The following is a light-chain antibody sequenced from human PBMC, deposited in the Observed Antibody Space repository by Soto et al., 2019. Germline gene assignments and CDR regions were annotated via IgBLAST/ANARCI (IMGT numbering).Light chain of an antibody. CDR1: SSNIGAGYG. J-gene: IGLJ1*01. CDR3: QSYDSSLSVFYV. V-gene: IGLV1-40*01. CDR2: GNS. Sequence: QAVVTQPPSVSGAPGQRVTISCTGSSSNIGAGYGVHWYQQLPGTAPKLLIYGNSNRPSGVPDRFSGSKSGTSASLAITGLQAEDEADYYCQSYDSSLSVFYVFGTGTKLTVL.